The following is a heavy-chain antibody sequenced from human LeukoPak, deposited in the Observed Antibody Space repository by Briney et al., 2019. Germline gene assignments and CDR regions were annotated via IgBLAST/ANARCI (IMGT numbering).Heavy chain of an antibody. D-gene: IGHD5-18*01. CDR3: ARLRGYSYGSFDY. Sequence: SETLSLTCTVSGGSISSYYWSWIRQPPGKGLEWIGYIYYSGSTNYNPSLKSRVTISVDTSKNQFSLKLSSVTAADTAVYYCARLRGYSYGSFDYWGQGTLVSVSS. V-gene: IGHV4-59*01. J-gene: IGHJ4*02. CDR2: IYYSGST. CDR1: GGSISSYY.